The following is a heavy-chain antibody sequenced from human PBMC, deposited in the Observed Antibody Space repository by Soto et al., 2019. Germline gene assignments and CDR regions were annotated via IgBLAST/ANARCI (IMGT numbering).Heavy chain of an antibody. V-gene: IGHV1-58*01. Sequence: QMQLVQSGPEVKKPGTSVKVSCKASGFTFTSSAVQWVRQARGQRLEWIGWIVVGSGNTNYAQKFQERVTITRDMSTSTAYMELSSLRSEDTAVYYCAADWDCSSTSCYIYYYYGMDVWGQGTTVTVSS. CDR1: GFTFTSSA. D-gene: IGHD2-2*02. CDR3: AADWDCSSTSCYIYYYYGMDV. J-gene: IGHJ6*02. CDR2: IVVGSGNT.